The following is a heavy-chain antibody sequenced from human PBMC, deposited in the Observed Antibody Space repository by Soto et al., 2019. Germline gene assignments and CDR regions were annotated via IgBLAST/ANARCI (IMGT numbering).Heavy chain of an antibody. V-gene: IGHV1-18*01. CDR1: GYTFTSYG. D-gene: IGHD1-20*01. CDR3: ARDAAIGMNDY. J-gene: IGHJ4*02. CDR2: ISAYNGDT. Sequence: QVQLVQSGAEVKKPGASVKVSCKASGYTFTSYGISWVRQAPGQGLEWMGWISAYNGDTKHAQNLQGRVSMTTDTSTSTAYMELRSLRSDDTAVYHCARDAAIGMNDYWGQGTLVTVSS.